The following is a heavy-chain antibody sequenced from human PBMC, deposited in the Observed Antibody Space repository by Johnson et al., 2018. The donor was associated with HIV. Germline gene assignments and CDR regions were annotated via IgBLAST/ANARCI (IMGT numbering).Heavy chain of an antibody. CDR3: ARDDIRDGKSFDI. Sequence: VQLVESGGGVVQPGRSLRLSCAASGFTFSSYAMSWVRQAPGKGLEWVSAIYSGGSTYYADSVKGRFTISRDNSKNTLYLQMNSLRAEDTAVYYCARDDIRDGKSFDIWGQGTMVTVSS. J-gene: IGHJ3*02. V-gene: IGHV3-66*01. CDR1: GFTFSSYA. CDR2: IYSGGST.